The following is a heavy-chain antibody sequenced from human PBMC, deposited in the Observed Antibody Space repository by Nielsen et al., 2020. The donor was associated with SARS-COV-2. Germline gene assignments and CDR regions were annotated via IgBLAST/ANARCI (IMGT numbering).Heavy chain of an antibody. V-gene: IGHV4-31*02. D-gene: IGHD3-16*01. Sequence: WIRQPPGKGLEWIGYIYSSGSTNYNPSLKSRVTISVDTSKNQFSLKLSSVTAADTAVYYCARDLVGYDYVWGSYRGSLDVWGQGTTVTVSS. CDR2: IYSSGST. J-gene: IGHJ6*02. CDR3: ARDLVGYDYVWGSYRGSLDV.